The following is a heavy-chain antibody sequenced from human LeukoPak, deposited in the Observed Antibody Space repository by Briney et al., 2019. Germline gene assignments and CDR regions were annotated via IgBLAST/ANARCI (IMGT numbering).Heavy chain of an antibody. D-gene: IGHD5-24*01. Sequence: MGWISAYNGNTNYAQKLQGRVTMTTDTSTSTAYMELRSLRSDDTAVYYCARTPLMATIADIWGQGTMVTVSS. CDR2: ISAYNGNT. J-gene: IGHJ3*02. V-gene: IGHV1-18*01. CDR3: ARTPLMATIADI.